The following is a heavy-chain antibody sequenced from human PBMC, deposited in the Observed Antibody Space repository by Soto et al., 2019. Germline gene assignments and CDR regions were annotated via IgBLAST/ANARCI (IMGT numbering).Heavy chain of an antibody. CDR1: GFTFSSYG. Sequence: QVQLVESGGGVVQPGRSLRLSCAASGFTFSSYGMHWVRQAPGKGLEWVAVISYDGSNKYYADSVKGRFTISRDNSKNTLYLLMNSLRAEDTAVYYCAKDVVVGATTGLGDYYYYYGMDVWGQGTTVTVSS. D-gene: IGHD1-26*01. CDR2: ISYDGSNK. CDR3: AKDVVVGATTGLGDYYYYYGMDV. V-gene: IGHV3-30*18. J-gene: IGHJ6*02.